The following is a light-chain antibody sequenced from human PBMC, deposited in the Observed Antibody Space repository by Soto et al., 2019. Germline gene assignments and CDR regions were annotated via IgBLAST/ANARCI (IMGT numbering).Light chain of an antibody. V-gene: IGLV1-40*01. J-gene: IGLJ1*01. CDR1: SSNIGAGYD. CDR2: SNN. Sequence: QSVLTQPPSVSGAPGQRVTISCTGSSSNIGAGYDVHWYQRLPGTAPKVLIYSNNNRPSGVPDRFSGSKSGTSASLAITGLQAEDEADYGCQSYDSSLSGSYVFGTGTKLTVL. CDR3: QSYDSSLSGSYV.